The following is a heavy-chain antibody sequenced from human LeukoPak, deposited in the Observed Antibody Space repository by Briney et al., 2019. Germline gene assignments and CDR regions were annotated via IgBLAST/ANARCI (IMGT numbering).Heavy chain of an antibody. J-gene: IGHJ4*02. V-gene: IGHV3-30*02. CDR1: GFTFSSYG. CDR3: AKDWYYGSGSYFKWGYFDY. CDR2: IRYDGSNK. D-gene: IGHD3-10*01. Sequence: GGSLRLSCAASGFTFSSYGMHWVRQAPGKGLEWVAFIRYDGSNKYYADSVKGRFTISRDNSKNTLYLQMNSLRAEDTAVYYCAKDWYYGSGSYFKWGYFDYWGRGTLVTVSS.